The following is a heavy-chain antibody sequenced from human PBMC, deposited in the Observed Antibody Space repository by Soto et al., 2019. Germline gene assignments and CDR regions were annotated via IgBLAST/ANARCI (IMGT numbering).Heavy chain of an antibody. V-gene: IGHV3-30-3*01. CDR2: ISYDGSNK. Sequence: GGSLRLSCAASGFTFSSYAMHWVRQAPGKGLEWVAVISYDGSNKYYADSVKGRFTISRDNSKNTLYLQMNSLRAEDTAVYYCRGDRSEAWFGLWGQGTLVT. CDR1: GFTFSSYA. J-gene: IGHJ5*02. CDR3: RGDRSEAWFGL.